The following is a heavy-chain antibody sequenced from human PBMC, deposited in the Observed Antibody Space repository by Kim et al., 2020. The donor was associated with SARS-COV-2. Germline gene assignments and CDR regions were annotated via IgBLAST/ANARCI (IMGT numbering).Heavy chain of an antibody. CDR1: GFTFSSHW. CDR2: IKPDGSDK. CDR3: VRFLDS. J-gene: IGHJ4*02. V-gene: IGHV3-7*03. Sequence: GGSLRLSCTGSGFTFSSHWMSWVRQAPGKGLEWVANIKPDGSDKLYVDSVKGRFTISRDNAKDSLYLQMNSLTAEDTAVYYCVRFLDSWGQGTLVTVSS.